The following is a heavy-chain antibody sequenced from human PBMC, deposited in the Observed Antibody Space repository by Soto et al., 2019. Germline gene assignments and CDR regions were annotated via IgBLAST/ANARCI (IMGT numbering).Heavy chain of an antibody. V-gene: IGHV2-26*01. J-gene: IGHJ3*02. CDR2: IFSNDEK. CDR1: GFTFSSYA. D-gene: IGHD3-16*02. CDR3: ARIHLMITFGGVIVLSAFDI. Sequence: ESGGGVVQPGRSLRLSCAASGFTFSSYAMHWVRQAPGKGLEWLAHIFSNDEKSYSTSLKSRLTISKDTTKSQVVLTMTNMDPVDTATYYCARIHLMITFGGVIVLSAFDIWGQGTMVTVSS.